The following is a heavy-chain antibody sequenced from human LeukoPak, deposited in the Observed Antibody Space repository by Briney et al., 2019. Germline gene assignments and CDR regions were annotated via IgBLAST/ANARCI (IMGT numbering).Heavy chain of an antibody. CDR3: ARRHSSGWLGDWFDP. J-gene: IGHJ5*02. CDR1: GFTFKTYA. CDR2: IKQDGSEK. V-gene: IGHV3-7*01. D-gene: IGHD6-19*01. Sequence: GGSLRLSCAASGFTFKTYAMSWVRQAPGKGLEWVANIKQDGSEKYYVDSVKGRFTISRDNAKNSLYLQMNSLRAEDTAVYYCARRHSSGWLGDWFDPWGQGTLVTVSS.